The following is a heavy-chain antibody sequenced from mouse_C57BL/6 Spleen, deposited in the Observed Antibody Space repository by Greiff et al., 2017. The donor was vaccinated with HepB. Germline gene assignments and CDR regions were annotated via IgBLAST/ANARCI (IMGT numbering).Heavy chain of an antibody. CDR1: GYTFTSYW. CDR2: IDPSDSET. V-gene: IGHV1-52*01. D-gene: IGHD5-5*01. Sequence: VQLQQSGAELVRPGSSVKLSCKASGYTFTSYWMHWVKQRPIQGLEWIGNIDPSDSETHYNQKFKDKATLTVDKSSSTAYMQLSSLTSEDSAVYYCARKALLLPFDYWGQGTTLTVSS. CDR3: ARKALLLPFDY. J-gene: IGHJ2*01.